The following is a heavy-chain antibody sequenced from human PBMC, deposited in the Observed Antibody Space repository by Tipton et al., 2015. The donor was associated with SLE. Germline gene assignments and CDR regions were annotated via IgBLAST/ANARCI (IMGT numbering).Heavy chain of an antibody. V-gene: IGHV4-61*08. CDR3: ARDRGGSSPV. D-gene: IGHD6-6*01. J-gene: IGHJ4*02. Sequence: LRLSCAVSGGSISSGGYSWSWIRQPPGKGLEWIGYIYFTGSTNYNPSLKSRVTISVDTSKNQFSLKLSSVTAADTAVYYCARDRGGSSPVWGQGTLVTVSS. CDR2: IYFTGST. CDR1: GGSISSGGYS.